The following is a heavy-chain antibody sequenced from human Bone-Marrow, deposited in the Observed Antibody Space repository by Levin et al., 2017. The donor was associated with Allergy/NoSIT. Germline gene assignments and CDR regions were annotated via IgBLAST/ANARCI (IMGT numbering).Heavy chain of an antibody. CDR1: GGSFSGYY. J-gene: IGHJ4*02. D-gene: IGHD3-10*01. Sequence: PSETLSLTCAVYGGSFSGYYWSWIRQPPGKGLEWIGEIYDSGSNNYNPSLKSRVTISVDTSKNQFFLKLNSVTAADTAVYYCARRRGTMIRGITYKYFDYWGQGTLVTVSS. V-gene: IGHV4-34*01. CDR2: IYDSGSN. CDR3: ARRRGTMIRGITYKYFDY.